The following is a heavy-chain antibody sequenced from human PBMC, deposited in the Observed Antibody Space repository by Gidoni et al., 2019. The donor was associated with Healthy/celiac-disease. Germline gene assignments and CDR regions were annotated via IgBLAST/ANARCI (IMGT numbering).Heavy chain of an antibody. J-gene: IGHJ4*02. CDR3: TTDWEMATMAY. Sequence: EVQLVESGGGLVKPGGSLRLSCAASGFTFSNAWMSWVRQAPGKGLEWFGRIKSKTDGGTTDYAAPVKGRFTISRDDSKNTLYLQMNSLKTEDTAVYYCTTDWEMATMAYWGQGTLVTVSS. V-gene: IGHV3-15*01. D-gene: IGHD5-12*01. CDR1: GFTFSNAW. CDR2: IKSKTDGGTT.